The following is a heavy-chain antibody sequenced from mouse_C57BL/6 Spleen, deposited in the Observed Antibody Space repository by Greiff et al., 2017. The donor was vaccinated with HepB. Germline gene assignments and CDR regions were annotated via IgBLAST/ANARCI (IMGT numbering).Heavy chain of an antibody. Sequence: QVQLKESGAELARPGASVKLSCKASGYTFTSYGISWVKQRTGQGLEWIGEIYPRSGYTYYNEKFKGKATLTADKSSSTAYMELRRLTSEDSAVFFCARKGVSSGYDYFDYWGQGTTLTVSS. J-gene: IGHJ2*01. V-gene: IGHV1-81*01. CDR3: ARKGVSSGYDYFDY. CDR1: GYTFTSYG. CDR2: IYPRSGYT. D-gene: IGHD3-2*02.